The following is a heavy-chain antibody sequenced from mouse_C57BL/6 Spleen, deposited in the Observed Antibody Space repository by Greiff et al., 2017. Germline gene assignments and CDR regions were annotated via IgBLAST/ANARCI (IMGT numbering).Heavy chain of an antibody. CDR1: GYTFTSYW. J-gene: IGHJ1*03. D-gene: IGHD2-4*01. CDR3: ARKRVYYDYDEGYFDV. CDR2: IYPSDSET. V-gene: IGHV1-61*01. Sequence: QVQLQQPGAELVRPGSSVKLSCKASGYTFTSYWMDWVKQRPGQGLEWIGNIYPSDSETHYNQKFKDKATLTVDTSSSTAYMQLSSLTSEDSAVYYCARKRVYYDYDEGYFDVWGTGTTVTVSS.